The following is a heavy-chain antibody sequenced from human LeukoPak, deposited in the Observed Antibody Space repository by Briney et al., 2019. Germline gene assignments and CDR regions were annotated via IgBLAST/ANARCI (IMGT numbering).Heavy chain of an antibody. V-gene: IGHV1-46*01. J-gene: IGHJ3*01. CDR3: ARDDGYGEYVVGAFDL. CDR1: GYTFTSFY. CDR2: INPSGGST. D-gene: IGHD4/OR15-4a*01. Sequence: ASVTVSFKAPGYTFTSFYMHWVRQAPGQGFEWMGVINPSGGSTTYAQKFQGRVTMTGDTSTSTVYMELSSLRSEDTAVYYCARDDGYGEYVVGAFDLWGQGTRVTVSS.